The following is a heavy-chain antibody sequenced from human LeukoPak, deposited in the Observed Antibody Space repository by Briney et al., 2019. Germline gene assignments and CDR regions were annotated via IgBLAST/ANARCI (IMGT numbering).Heavy chain of an antibody. Sequence: PSETLSLTCTVSGGSISSSGYYWGWIRQPPGKGLEWIGSIYYSGSTYYNPSLKSRVTISVDTSKNQFSLKLSSVTAADTAVYYCARDRGDYCSGGSCYSYWYFDLWGRGTLVTVSS. V-gene: IGHV4-39*07. D-gene: IGHD2-15*01. CDR3: ARDRGDYCSGGSCYSYWYFDL. J-gene: IGHJ2*01. CDR1: GGSISSSGYY. CDR2: IYYSGST.